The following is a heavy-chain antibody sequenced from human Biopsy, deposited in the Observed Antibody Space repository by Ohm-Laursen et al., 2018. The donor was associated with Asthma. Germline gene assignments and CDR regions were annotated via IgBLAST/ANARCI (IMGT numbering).Heavy chain of an antibody. CDR3: AGFCSGGNCPDH. V-gene: IGHV4-59*01. CDR2: IHYSGST. D-gene: IGHD2-15*01. Sequence: TLSLICTVSGVSIRSYYWTWIRQPPGKGLEWIGNIHYSGSTYSNPSLKSRVTISVDTSKKQISLRLSSVIAADTAVYYCAGFCSGGNCPDHWGQGTLVTVSS. CDR1: GVSIRSYY. J-gene: IGHJ4*02.